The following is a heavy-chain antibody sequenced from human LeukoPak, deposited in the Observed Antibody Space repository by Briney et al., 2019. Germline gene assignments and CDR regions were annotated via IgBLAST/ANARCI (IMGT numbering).Heavy chain of an antibody. CDR3: ARGAYYDILTGYYPFDY. V-gene: IGHV1-69*06. Sequence: ASVKVSCKASGYTFTSYYMHWVRQAPGQGLEWTGGIIPIFGTANYAQKFQGRVTITADKSTSTAYMELRSLRSDDTAVYYCARGAYYDILTGYYPFDYWGQGTLVTVSS. CDR2: IIPIFGTA. D-gene: IGHD3-9*01. J-gene: IGHJ4*02. CDR1: GYTFTSYY.